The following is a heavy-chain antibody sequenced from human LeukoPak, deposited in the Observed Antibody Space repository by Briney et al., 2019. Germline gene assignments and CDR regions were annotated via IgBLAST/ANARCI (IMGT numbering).Heavy chain of an antibody. D-gene: IGHD3-22*01. V-gene: IGHV4-39*07. CDR3: ARDNSYYDSSGPNWFDP. J-gene: IGHJ5*02. CDR2: IYYSGST. Sequence: SETLSLTCTVSGGSISSSSCYWGWIRQPPGKGLEWIGSIYYSGSTYYNPSLKSRVTISVDTSKNQFSLKLSSVTAADTAVYYCARDNSYYDSSGPNWFDPWGQGTLVTVSS. CDR1: GGSISSSSCY.